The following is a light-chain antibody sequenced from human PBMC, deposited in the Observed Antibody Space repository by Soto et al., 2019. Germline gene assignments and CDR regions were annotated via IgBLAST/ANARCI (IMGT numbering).Light chain of an antibody. J-gene: IGKJ5*01. CDR3: QQHGSSPIT. V-gene: IGKV3-20*01. CDR2: GAS. Sequence: EIVLTQSPGTLSLSPGERATLSCRASQTVTRNYLACHQQKPGQTPRLLVYGASSRATGIPDRFSGSGSGTDFTLTISRLEPEDFAVYYCQQHGSSPITFGQGTRLEI. CDR1: QTVTRNY.